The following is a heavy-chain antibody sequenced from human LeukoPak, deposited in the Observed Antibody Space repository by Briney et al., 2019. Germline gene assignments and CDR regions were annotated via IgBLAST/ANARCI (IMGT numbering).Heavy chain of an antibody. CDR1: GYTFTGYY. CDR2: INPDSGGT. J-gene: IGHJ4*02. D-gene: IGHD6-19*01. CDR3: ARMFAGGWLFDY. Sequence: GASVKVSCKASGYTFTGYYMHWVRQAPGQGLEWMGWINPDSGGTNYAQKFQGWVTMARDTSISTAYMELSRLRSDDTAVYYCARMFAGGWLFDYWGQGTLVTVSS. V-gene: IGHV1-2*04.